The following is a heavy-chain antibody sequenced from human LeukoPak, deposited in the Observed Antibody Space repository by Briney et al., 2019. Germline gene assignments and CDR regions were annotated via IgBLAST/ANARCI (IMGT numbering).Heavy chain of an antibody. J-gene: IGHJ4*02. Sequence: ASVKVSCKASGYTFTSYAMHWVRQAPGQRLEWMGWINAGNGNTKYSQKFQGGVTITRDTSASTAYMELSSLRSEDTAVYYCARDNDYYDSSGLDYWGQGTLVTVSS. CDR1: GYTFTSYA. V-gene: IGHV1-3*01. CDR2: INAGNGNT. D-gene: IGHD3-22*01. CDR3: ARDNDYYDSSGLDY.